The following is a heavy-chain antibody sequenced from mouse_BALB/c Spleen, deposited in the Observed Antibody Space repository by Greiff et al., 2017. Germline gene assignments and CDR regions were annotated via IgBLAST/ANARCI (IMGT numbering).Heavy chain of an antibody. D-gene: IGHD2-4*01. CDR1: GFTFSSYA. J-gene: IGHJ3*01. CDR3: AREAYYDYDGGIFAY. Sequence: EVQGVESGGGLVKPGGSLKLSCAASGFTFSSYAMSWVRQTPEKRLEWVASISSGGSTYYPDSVKGRFTISRDNARNILYLQMSSLRSEDTAMYYCAREAYYDYDGGIFAYWGQGTLVTVSA. CDR2: ISSGGST. V-gene: IGHV5-6-5*01.